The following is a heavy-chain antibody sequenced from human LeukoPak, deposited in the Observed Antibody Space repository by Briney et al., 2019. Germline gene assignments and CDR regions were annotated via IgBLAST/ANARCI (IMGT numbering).Heavy chain of an antibody. CDR2: INHSGTT. Sequence: SETLSLTCAVYGGSFSDYLWSWIRQPPGKGLEWIGEINHSGTTYYHPSLKSRVTISLDASRSQFSLKLRSVTAADTAVYYCARRRIPRGWFDPWGQGTLVTVSS. CDR3: ARRRIPRGWFDP. J-gene: IGHJ5*02. CDR1: GGSFSDYL. V-gene: IGHV4-34*01. D-gene: IGHD2-15*01.